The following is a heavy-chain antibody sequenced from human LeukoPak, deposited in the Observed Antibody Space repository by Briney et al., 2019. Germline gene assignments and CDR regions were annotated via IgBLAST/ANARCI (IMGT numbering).Heavy chain of an antibody. D-gene: IGHD2-2*01. CDR2: FTTEDGET. V-gene: IGHV1-24*01. CDR1: GYTITELS. J-gene: IGHJ4*02. Sequence: ASVTVSCTVSGYTITELSMHWVRQAPGKGHEWMGGFTTEDGETIYAQTFQGRVTMTADTSTDTAYMELSSLRSEDTAVYYCATAPQCSSTSCNPPFDDWGQGTLVTVSS. CDR3: ATAPQCSSTSCNPPFDD.